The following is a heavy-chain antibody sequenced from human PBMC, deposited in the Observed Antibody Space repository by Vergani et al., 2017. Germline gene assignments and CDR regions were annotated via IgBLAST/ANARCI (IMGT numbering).Heavy chain of an antibody. J-gene: IGHJ3*02. CDR2: ISWNSGSI. CDR1: GFTFDDYA. V-gene: IGHV3-9*01. CDR3: AKDREELELAGGAFDI. Sequence: EVQLVESGGGLVPPGRSLRLSCAASGFTFDDYAMHWVRQAPGKGLEWVSGISWNSGSIGYADSVKGRFTISRDNAKNSLYLQMNSLRAEDTALYYCAKDREELELAGGAFDIWGQGTMVTVSS. D-gene: IGHD1-7*01.